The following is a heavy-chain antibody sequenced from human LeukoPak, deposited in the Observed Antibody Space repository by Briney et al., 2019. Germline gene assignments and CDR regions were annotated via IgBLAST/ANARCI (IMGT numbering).Heavy chain of an antibody. CDR2: ISSSSSTI. CDR3: AKDRGVVPAAIVDY. V-gene: IGHV3-48*01. J-gene: IGHJ4*02. D-gene: IGHD2-2*01. Sequence: GGSLRLSCAASGFTFSSYSMNWVRQAPGKGLEWVSYISSSSSTIYYADSVKGRFTISRDNSKNTLYLQMNSLRAEDTAVYYCAKDRGVVPAAIVDYWGQGTLVTVSS. CDR1: GFTFSSYS.